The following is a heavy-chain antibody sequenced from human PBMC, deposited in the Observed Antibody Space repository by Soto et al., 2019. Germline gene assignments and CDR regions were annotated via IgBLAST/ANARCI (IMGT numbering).Heavy chain of an antibody. Sequence: EVQLVESGGGLVQPGGSLRLSCAASGFTFSSYSINWVRQAPGKGLEWVSYISSSSSAIYYADSVKGRFTISRDNAKNSLYLQMNRRRDEDTAVYYCARASFEFSTTRGPFDYWGQGTLVTVSS. D-gene: IGHD3-3*02. CDR1: GFTFSSYS. J-gene: IGHJ4*02. CDR2: ISSSSSAI. V-gene: IGHV3-48*02. CDR3: ARASFEFSTTRGPFDY.